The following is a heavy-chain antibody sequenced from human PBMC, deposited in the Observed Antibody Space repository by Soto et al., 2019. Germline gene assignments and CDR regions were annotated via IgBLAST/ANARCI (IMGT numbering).Heavy chain of an antibody. Sequence: SVKVSCKASGFTFFTSAVQWVRQARGQRLEWIGWIVVASGNTNYAQQFQERVTITRDMSTNTAYMELSSLRSEDTAVYYCAADPYCGGDCYFDYWGQGIMVTV. V-gene: IGHV1-58*01. CDR2: IVVASGNT. CDR3: AADPYCGGDCYFDY. CDR1: GFTFFTSA. J-gene: IGHJ4*02. D-gene: IGHD2-21*02.